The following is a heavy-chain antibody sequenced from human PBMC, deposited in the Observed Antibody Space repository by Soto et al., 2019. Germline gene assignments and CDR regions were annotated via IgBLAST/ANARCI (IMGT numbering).Heavy chain of an antibody. J-gene: IGHJ3*02. CDR3: AKVLPATGIEGGGDAFDI. Sequence: QVQLVASGGGVVQPGRSLRLSCAASGFTFRSFGMHWIRQAPGKGLEWVALISYDGTNKYYADSVRCRFTISRDNSKNTLYLEMNTLRVEDTAVYYCAKVLPATGIEGGGDAFDIWGQGTMVTVSS. CDR2: ISYDGTNK. V-gene: IGHV3-30*18. D-gene: IGHD1-26*01. CDR1: GFTFRSFG.